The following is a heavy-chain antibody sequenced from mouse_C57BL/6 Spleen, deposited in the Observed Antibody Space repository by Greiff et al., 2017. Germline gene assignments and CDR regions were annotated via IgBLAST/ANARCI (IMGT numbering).Heavy chain of an antibody. D-gene: IGHD1-1*01. CDR3: ARSCGDYGSKSWYFDV. J-gene: IGHJ1*03. CDR2: INPSSGYT. CDR1: GYTFTSYT. V-gene: IGHV1-4*01. Sequence: VKLQQSGAELARPGASVKMSCKASGYTFTSYTMHWVKQRPGQGLEWIGYINPSSGYTKYNQKFKDKATLTADKSSSTAYMQLSSLTSEDSAVYYCARSCGDYGSKSWYFDVWGTGTTVTVSS.